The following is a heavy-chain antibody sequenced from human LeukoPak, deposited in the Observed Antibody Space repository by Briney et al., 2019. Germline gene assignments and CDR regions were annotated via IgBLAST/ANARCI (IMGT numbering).Heavy chain of an antibody. Sequence: ASVTVSCKASGYTFTGYYMHWVRQAPGQGLEWMGWINPNSGGTNYAQKFQGWVTMTRDTSISTAYMELSRLRSDDTAVYYCARDVGVVAADAFDIWGQGTMVTVSS. CDR1: GYTFTGYY. V-gene: IGHV1-2*04. CDR2: INPNSGGT. D-gene: IGHD2-15*01. J-gene: IGHJ3*02. CDR3: ARDVGVVAADAFDI.